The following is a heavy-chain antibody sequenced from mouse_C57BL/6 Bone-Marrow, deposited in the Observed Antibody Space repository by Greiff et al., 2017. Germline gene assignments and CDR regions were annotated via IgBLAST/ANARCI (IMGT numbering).Heavy chain of an antibody. CDR3: ASLITTVVAPDY. Sequence: EVKLEESGGDLVKPGGSLKLSCAASGFTFSSYGMSWVRQTPDKRLEWVATISSGGSYTYYPDSVKGRFTISRDNAKNTLYLQMSSLKSEDTAMYYCASLITTVVAPDYWGQGTSVTVSS. V-gene: IGHV5-6*02. CDR2: ISSGGSYT. D-gene: IGHD1-1*01. J-gene: IGHJ4*01. CDR1: GFTFSSYG.